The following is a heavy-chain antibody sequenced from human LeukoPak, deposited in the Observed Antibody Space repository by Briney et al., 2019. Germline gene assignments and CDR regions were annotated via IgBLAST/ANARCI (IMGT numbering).Heavy chain of an antibody. D-gene: IGHD3-22*01. J-gene: IGHJ4*02. CDR1: GFTFSSYS. Sequence: GGSLRLSCAASGFTFSSYSMNWVRQAPGKGLEWVSHITASGTAMFYADSVKGRFTISRDNAKNSLYLQMNSLRDEDTAVYYCARLYYYDSSGYYYYFDYWGQGTLVTVSS. V-gene: IGHV3-48*02. CDR3: ARLYYYDSSGYYYYFDY. CDR2: ITASGTAM.